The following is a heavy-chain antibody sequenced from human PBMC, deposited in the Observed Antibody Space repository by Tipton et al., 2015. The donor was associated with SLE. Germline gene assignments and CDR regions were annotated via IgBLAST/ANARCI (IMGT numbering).Heavy chain of an antibody. J-gene: IGHJ2*01. D-gene: IGHD1-26*01. V-gene: IGHV5-51*03. CDR1: GYSFSNYW. CDR3: ATSYSNYWYFDL. Sequence: QLVQSGAEVKKSGESLKISCKGYGYSFSNYWIAWVRQMPGKGLEWVGIIQPGDSDTRYSPSFQGQVTISSDKSISTAYLQWSSLKASDTATYYYATSYSNYWYFDLWGRGTLVTVSS. CDR2: IQPGDSDT.